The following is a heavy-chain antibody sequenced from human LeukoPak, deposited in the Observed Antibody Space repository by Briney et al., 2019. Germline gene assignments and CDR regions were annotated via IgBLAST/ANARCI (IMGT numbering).Heavy chain of an antibody. Sequence: ASVKVSCKASGYTFTGYYMHWVRLAPGQGLEWMGWINPNSGGTNYAQKFQGRVTMTRDTSISTAYMELSRLRSDDTAVYYCARVKAVAEGNGMDAWGQGTTVTVSS. CDR1: GYTFTGYY. V-gene: IGHV1-2*02. J-gene: IGHJ6*02. CDR2: INPNSGGT. CDR3: ARVKAVAEGNGMDA. D-gene: IGHD6-19*01.